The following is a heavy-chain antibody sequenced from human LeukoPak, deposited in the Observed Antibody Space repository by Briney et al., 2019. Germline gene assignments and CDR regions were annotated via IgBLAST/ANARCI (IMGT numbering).Heavy chain of an antibody. Sequence: GESLKISYKGFGYSFTSYWIGWVRPMPGKGLEWMGIIYPTDSDTRYSPSFQGQVAISADKSINTAYLQWSSLKASDTATYYCARPRGNSYDSSGYRNGVAFDIWGQGTMVTVSS. CDR2: IYPTDSDT. CDR1: GYSFTSYW. D-gene: IGHD3-22*01. CDR3: ARPRGNSYDSSGYRNGVAFDI. V-gene: IGHV5-51*01. J-gene: IGHJ3*02.